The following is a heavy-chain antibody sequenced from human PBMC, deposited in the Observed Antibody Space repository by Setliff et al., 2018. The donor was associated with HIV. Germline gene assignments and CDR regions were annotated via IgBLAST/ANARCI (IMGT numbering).Heavy chain of an antibody. CDR1: GESFSGYY. Sequence: SETLSLTCAVFGESFSGYYWSWIRQPPGKGLEWIGFIYYSGTTNYNPSLKSRVTMSLDTSKNQFSLEVNSLSSADTAVYYCARDVATVATPERADWGPGTLVTVSS. CDR2: IYYSGTT. V-gene: IGHV4-59*01. CDR3: ARDVATVATPERAD. J-gene: IGHJ4*02. D-gene: IGHD4-17*01.